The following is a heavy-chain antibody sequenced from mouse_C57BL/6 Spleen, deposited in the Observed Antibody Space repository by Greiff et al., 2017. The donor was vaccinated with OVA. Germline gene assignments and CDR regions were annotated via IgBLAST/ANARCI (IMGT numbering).Heavy chain of an antibody. CDR2: IDPSDSET. CDR1: GYTFTSYW. D-gene: IGHD1-1*01. V-gene: IGHV1-52*01. J-gene: IGHJ1*03. Sequence: QVQLKQPGAELVRPGSSVKLSCKASGYTFTSYWMHWVKQRPIQGLEWIGNIDPSDSETHYNQKFKDKATLTVDKSSSTAYMQLSSLTSEDSAVYVCATRDYGSPYWYFDVWGTGTTVTVSS. CDR3: ATRDYGSPYWYFDV.